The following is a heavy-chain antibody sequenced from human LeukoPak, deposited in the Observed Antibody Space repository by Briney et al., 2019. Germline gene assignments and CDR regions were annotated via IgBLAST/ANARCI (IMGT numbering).Heavy chain of an antibody. CDR3: AREWVGYCSGGSCYPGYFQH. CDR1: GFTFSSYW. D-gene: IGHD2-15*01. CDR2: IKQDGSEK. Sequence: PGGSPRLSCAASGFTFSSYWMSWVRQAPGKGLEWVANIKQDGSEKYYVDSVKGRFTISRDNAKNSLYLQMNSLRAEDTAVYYCAREWVGYCSGGSCYPGYFQHWGQGTLVTVSS. J-gene: IGHJ1*01. V-gene: IGHV3-7*01.